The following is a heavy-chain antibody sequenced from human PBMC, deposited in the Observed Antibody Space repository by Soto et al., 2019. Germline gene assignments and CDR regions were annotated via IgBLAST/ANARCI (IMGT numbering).Heavy chain of an antibody. Sequence: QVQLVQSGAEVKKPGASVKVSCKASGYTFTSYDINWVRQATGQGLEWMGWMNPNSGNTGYAQKFQGRGTMTRNTSISTAYMELSSLRSEDTAVYYCAREGITIFGVVIRRSGDNWFGPWGQGTLVTVSS. CDR1: GYTFTSYD. D-gene: IGHD3-3*01. CDR3: AREGITIFGVVIRRSGDNWFGP. CDR2: MNPNSGNT. V-gene: IGHV1-8*01. J-gene: IGHJ5*02.